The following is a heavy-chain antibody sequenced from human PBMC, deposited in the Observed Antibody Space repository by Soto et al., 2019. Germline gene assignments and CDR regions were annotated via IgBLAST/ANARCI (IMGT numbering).Heavy chain of an antibody. CDR2: IYYSGST. D-gene: IGHD3-3*01. CDR1: GGSISSGGYY. V-gene: IGHV4-31*03. Sequence: SETLSLTCTVSGGSISSGGYYWSWIRQHPGKGLEWIGYIYYSGSTYYNPSLKSRVTISVDTSKNQFSLKLSSVTAADTAVYYCARDRGTGSGYYGYYYYGMDVWGQGTTVTVS. J-gene: IGHJ6*02. CDR3: ARDRGTGSGYYGYYYYGMDV.